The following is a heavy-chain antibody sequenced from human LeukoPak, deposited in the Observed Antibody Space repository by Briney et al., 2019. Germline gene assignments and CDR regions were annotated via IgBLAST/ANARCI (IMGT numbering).Heavy chain of an antibody. Sequence: GGSLRLSCAASGFTFSGYVMSWVRQAPGKGLEWVSAIGDSGGTTYYADSVKGRFTISRDNSKNTLYLQMNSLRAEDTAFYYCAKGGTYFDYWGQGPLVTVSS. D-gene: IGHD1-26*01. CDR1: GFTFSGYV. CDR3: AKGGTYFDY. CDR2: IGDSGGTT. J-gene: IGHJ4*02. V-gene: IGHV3-23*01.